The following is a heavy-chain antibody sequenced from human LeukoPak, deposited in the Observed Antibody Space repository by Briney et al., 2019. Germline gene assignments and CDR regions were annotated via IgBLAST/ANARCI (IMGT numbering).Heavy chain of an antibody. V-gene: IGHV3-23*01. D-gene: IGHD2-8*02. CDR2: ISGSGGST. CDR3: AKCGVRYEIECGFDY. CDR1: GFTFSSYA. J-gene: IGHJ4*02. Sequence: PGGSLRLSCAASGFTFSSYAMSWVRQAPGKGLEWVSAISGSGGSTYYADSVKGRFTISRDNSKNTLYLQMNSLRAVDTAVYYCAKCGVRYEIECGFDYWGQGTLVTVSS.